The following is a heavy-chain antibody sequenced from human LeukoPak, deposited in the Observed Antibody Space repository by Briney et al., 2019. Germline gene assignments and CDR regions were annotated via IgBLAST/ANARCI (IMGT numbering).Heavy chain of an antibody. V-gene: IGHV3-30*04. CDR2: ISYDGSNK. Sequence: GGSLRLSCTASGFTFSSYAMHWVRQAPGKGLEWVAVISYDGSNKYYADSVKGRFTISRDNYKNTLYLQMNSLRAEDTAVYYCARDHSDSGYDKGDYWGQGTLVTVSS. CDR3: ARDHSDSGYDKGDY. J-gene: IGHJ4*02. CDR1: GFTFSSYA. D-gene: IGHD5-12*01.